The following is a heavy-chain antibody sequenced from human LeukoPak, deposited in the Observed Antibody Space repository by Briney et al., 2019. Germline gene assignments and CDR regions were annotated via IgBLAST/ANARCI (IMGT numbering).Heavy chain of an antibody. CDR3: ARDRGWDLYALEI. CDR2: INPSGGST. CDR1: GYTFTSYY. J-gene: IGHJ3*02. Sequence: ASVKVSCKASGYTFTSYYMHWVRQAPGQGLEWMGIINPSGGSTSYAQKFQGRVTMTRDMSTSTDYMELSSLRSEDTAVYYCARDRGWDLYALEIWGQGTMVTVSS. D-gene: IGHD1-26*01. V-gene: IGHV1-46*01.